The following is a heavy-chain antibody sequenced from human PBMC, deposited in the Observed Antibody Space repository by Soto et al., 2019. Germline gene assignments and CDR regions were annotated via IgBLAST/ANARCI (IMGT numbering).Heavy chain of an antibody. CDR1: GFTFSSYA. CDR3: ASPTIRDHSAFEI. V-gene: IGHV3-30-3*01. J-gene: IGHJ3*02. D-gene: IGHD5-18*01. CDR2: ISSDGSKK. Sequence: QVQLVESGGGVVQPGRSLRLSCAASGFTFSSYAMHWVRQAPGKGLEWVAVISSDGSKKYYADSGKGRFTIFRDNSKNPLYLQMNSLRPVDTAVSYCASPTIRDHSAFEIWGQGTMVTVSS.